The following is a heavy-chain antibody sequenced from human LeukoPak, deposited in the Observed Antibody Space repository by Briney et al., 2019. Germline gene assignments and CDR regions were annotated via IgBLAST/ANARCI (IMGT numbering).Heavy chain of an antibody. CDR1: GFTFTNYA. D-gene: IGHD4-17*01. V-gene: IGHV3-23*01. CDR2: ISGSGGNT. Sequence: GGSLRLSCAASGFTFTNYAMSWVHQAPGKGLEWVSAISGSGGNTYYADSVKGRFTISRDNPKNTLYLQMNSMRAEDTAVYYCAKDRVPLYGDLINWFDPWGQGTLVTVSS. CDR3: AKDRVPLYGDLINWFDP. J-gene: IGHJ5*02.